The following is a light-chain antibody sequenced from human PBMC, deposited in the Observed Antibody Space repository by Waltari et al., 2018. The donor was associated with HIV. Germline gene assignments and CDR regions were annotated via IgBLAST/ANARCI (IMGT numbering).Light chain of an antibody. V-gene: IGKV1-5*03. J-gene: IGKJ1*01. Sequence: DIPMHQSPSPLSASIGAVITITCRASQTVNTYLAWYQQKSGKAPKLLIYQAPTLNTAVPSRFAASAAGTDFTLTISGLQPDDFATYYCQQYNSYLRTFGQGTRV. CDR3: QQYNSYLRT. CDR1: QTVNTY. CDR2: QAP.